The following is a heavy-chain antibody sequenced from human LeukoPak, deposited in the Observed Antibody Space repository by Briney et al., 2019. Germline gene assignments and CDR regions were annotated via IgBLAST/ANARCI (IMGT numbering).Heavy chain of an antibody. CDR2: IHHSGSA. V-gene: IGHV4-4*02. Sequence: PSGTLSLTCAVSGVSLSTGYWWSWLREPPEERLEWIGEIHHSGSAAYNPSLKSRVIISVDKSKNQFSLNLNSVTAADTAVYYWVRNGDYSADYWGQGTLVTVSP. CDR1: GVSLSTGYW. CDR3: VRNGDYSADY. D-gene: IGHD4-17*01. J-gene: IGHJ4*02.